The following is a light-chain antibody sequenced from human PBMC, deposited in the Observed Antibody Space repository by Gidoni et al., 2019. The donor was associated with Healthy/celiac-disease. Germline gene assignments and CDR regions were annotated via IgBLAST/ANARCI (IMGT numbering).Light chain of an antibody. CDR2: WAS. CDR3: QQYYSTPYT. CDR1: QSVLYSSNNKNY. V-gene: IGKV4-1*01. Sequence: DIVMTQSPDSLAVSLGERATINCKYRQSVLYSSNNKNYLAWYQQKPGQPPKLLIDWASTRESGTDFTLTISSLQAEDVAVYYCQQYYSTPYTFGQGTKLEIK. J-gene: IGKJ2*01.